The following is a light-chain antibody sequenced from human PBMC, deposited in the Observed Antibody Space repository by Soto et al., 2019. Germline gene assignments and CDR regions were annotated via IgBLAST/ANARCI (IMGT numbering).Light chain of an antibody. CDR1: QSISSW. J-gene: IGKJ2*02. V-gene: IGKV1-5*01. Sequence: DIQMTQSPSTLSASVGDRVTITCRASQSISSWLAWYQQKPGKAPKLLIYDDSSLESGVPLRFSGSGSETEFTLTISSLQPDDFATYYCQQYNSYPWTFGQGTKLEIK. CDR3: QQYNSYPWT. CDR2: DDS.